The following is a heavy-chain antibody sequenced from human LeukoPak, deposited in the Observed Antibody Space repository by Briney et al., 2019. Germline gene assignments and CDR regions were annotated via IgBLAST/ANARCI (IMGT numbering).Heavy chain of an antibody. CDR3: ARDRGGSYSAIDY. CDR2: ISSSSITI. CDR1: GFTFSSYS. Sequence: GGSLRLSCAASGFTFSSYSLNWVRQAPGKGLEWVSFISSSSITIYYADSVKGRFTISRDNAEKSLYLQMNSLRAEDTAVYYCARDRGGSYSAIDYWGQGTLVTVS. J-gene: IGHJ4*02. D-gene: IGHD2-15*01. V-gene: IGHV3-48*04.